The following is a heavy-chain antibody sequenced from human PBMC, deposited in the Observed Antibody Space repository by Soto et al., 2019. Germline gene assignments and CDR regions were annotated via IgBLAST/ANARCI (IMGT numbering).Heavy chain of an antibody. D-gene: IGHD4-17*01. CDR1: GGSISSYY. V-gene: IGHV4-59*08. Sequence: QVQLQESGPGLVKPSETLSLTCTVSGGSISSYYWSWIRQPPGKGLEWIGYIYYSGSTNYNPSRKSRVTISVDTSKNQFSLKLSSVTAADTAVYYCASTTTVTTGYFQHWGQGTLVTVSS. J-gene: IGHJ1*01. CDR2: IYYSGST. CDR3: ASTTTVTTGYFQH.